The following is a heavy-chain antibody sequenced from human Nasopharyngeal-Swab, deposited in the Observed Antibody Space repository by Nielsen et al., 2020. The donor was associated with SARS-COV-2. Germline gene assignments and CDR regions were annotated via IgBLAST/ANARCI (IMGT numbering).Heavy chain of an antibody. CDR1: GFTFSNAW. CDR2: IKSKTDGGTT. J-gene: IGHJ6*03. V-gene: IGHV3-15*01. Sequence: GGSLRLSCAASGFTFSNAWMSWVRQAAGKGLEWVGRIKSKTDGGTTDYAAPVKGRFTISRDDSKNTLYLQMNSLKTEDTAVYYCTTDPQQWLVEYYYYMDVWGKGTTVTVSS. CDR3: TTDPQQWLVEYYYYMDV. D-gene: IGHD6-19*01.